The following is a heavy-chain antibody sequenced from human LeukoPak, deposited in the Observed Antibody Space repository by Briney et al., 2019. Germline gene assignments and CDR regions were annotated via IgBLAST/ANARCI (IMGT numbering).Heavy chain of an antibody. D-gene: IGHD2/OR15-2a*01. CDR1: GFTFSSYS. CDR2: INHSGST. Sequence: PGGSLRLSCAASGFTFSSYSMNWVRQTPGKGLEWIGEINHSGSTNYNPSLKSRITISVDTSKNQFSLKLSFVTAADTAVYYCARALNRRNNFYYYMDVWANGTTVTVSS. J-gene: IGHJ6*03. CDR3: ARALNRRNNFYYYMDV. V-gene: IGHV4-34*01.